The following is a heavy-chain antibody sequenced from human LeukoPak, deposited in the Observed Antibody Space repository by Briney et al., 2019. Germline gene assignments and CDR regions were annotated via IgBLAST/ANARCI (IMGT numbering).Heavy chain of an antibody. V-gene: IGHV4-34*01. J-gene: IGHJ4*02. D-gene: IGHD3-3*01. Sequence: SETLSLTCAVYGGSFSGYHWTLIRQPPGRGLEWIGEINDRGRANYNPSLKSRVTMSVDTSKNQFSLNVTSVTATDTAVYYCARGHWDFWSRYLRYYDCWGQGTLVTVSS. CDR3: ARGHWDFWSRYLRYYDC. CDR2: INDRGRA. CDR1: GGSFSGYH.